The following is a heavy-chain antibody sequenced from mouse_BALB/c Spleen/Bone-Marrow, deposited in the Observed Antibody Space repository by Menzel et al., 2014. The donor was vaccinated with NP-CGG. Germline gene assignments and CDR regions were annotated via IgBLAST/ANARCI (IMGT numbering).Heavy chain of an antibody. Sequence: QVQLKESGAELVKPGTSVKLSCKASGYNFTSYWINWVKLRPGQGLEWIGDIYPGSGSTNYNEKFKSKATLTVDTSSSTVYMQLSSLASEDSALYYCARFSQLGLLAYWGQGTLVTVSA. CDR1: GYNFTSYW. D-gene: IGHD3-1*01. CDR2: IYPGSGST. V-gene: IGHV1-55*01. J-gene: IGHJ3*01. CDR3: ARFSQLGLLAY.